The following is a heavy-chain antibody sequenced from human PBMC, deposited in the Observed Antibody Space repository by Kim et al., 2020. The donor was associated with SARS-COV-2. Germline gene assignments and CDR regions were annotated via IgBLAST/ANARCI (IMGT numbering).Heavy chain of an antibody. V-gene: IGHV3-66*01. CDR2: FYSGGST. D-gene: IGHD6-25*01. CDR1: GLTVSSND. Sequence: GGSLRLSCAASGLTVSSNDMSWVRQAPRKGLEWVAIFYSGGSTYYADSVKGRFTISRDNSKNTLYLQLNSLRVEDTAVYYCARGQRGLDPWGQGTLVTVSS. CDR3: ARGQRGLDP. J-gene: IGHJ5*02.